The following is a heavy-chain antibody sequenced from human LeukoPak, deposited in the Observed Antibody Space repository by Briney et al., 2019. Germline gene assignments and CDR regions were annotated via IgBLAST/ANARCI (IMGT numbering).Heavy chain of an antibody. J-gene: IGHJ4*02. V-gene: IGHV3-7*01. Sequence: GGSLRLSCAASGFTFSSYWMSWVRQAPGKGLEWVANIKQDGSEKYYVDSVKGRFTISRDNAKNSLYLQMNSLRAENTAVYYCARAGWLWAFDYWGQGTLVTVSS. CDR3: ARAGWLWAFDY. CDR1: GFTFSSYW. CDR2: IKQDGSEK. D-gene: IGHD3-22*01.